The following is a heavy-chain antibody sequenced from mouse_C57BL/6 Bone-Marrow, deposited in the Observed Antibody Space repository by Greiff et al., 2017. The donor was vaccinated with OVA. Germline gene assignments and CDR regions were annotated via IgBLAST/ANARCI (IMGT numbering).Heavy chain of an antibody. D-gene: IGHD1-1*01. J-gene: IGHJ4*01. CDR1: GFSLTSYG. Sequence: VQLKESGPGLVQPSQSLSITCTVSGFSLTSYGVHWVRQSPGKGLEWLGVIWRGGSTDYNAAFMSRLSITKDNSKSQVFFKMNSLQADDTAIYYCGRGGVTMVVRGDYYAMDYWGQGTSVTVSS. CDR2: IWRGGST. V-gene: IGHV2-5*01. CDR3: GRGGVTMVVRGDYYAMDY.